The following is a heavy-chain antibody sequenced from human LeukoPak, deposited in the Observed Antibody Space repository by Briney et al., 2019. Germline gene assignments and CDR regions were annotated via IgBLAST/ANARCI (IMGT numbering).Heavy chain of an antibody. V-gene: IGHV4-34*01. D-gene: IGHD1-26*01. Sequence: GSLRLSCAASGFTFSSYAMSWIRQPPGKGLEWIGEINHSGSTNYNPSLKSRVTISVDTSKNQFSLKLSSVTAADTAVYYCARGWRYYAAYYFDYWGQGTLVTVSS. J-gene: IGHJ4*02. CDR1: GFTFSSYA. CDR2: INHSGST. CDR3: ARGWRYYAAYYFDY.